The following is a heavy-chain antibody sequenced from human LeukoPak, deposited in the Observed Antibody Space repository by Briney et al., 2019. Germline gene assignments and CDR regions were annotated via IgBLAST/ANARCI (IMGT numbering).Heavy chain of an antibody. J-gene: IGHJ6*02. D-gene: IGHD4-17*01. Sequence: GGSVSLSCAASGFTYSYCYISWIRQAPGKGLEWVSYISSSVSTIYYADVVKGRFTISRDNAKNSLCLKMNGLRAEDRAVYYCARDAHGLGGTVVSYYGMDVWGQGTTVTISS. CDR1: GFTYSYCY. V-gene: IGHV3-11*01. CDR3: ARDAHGLGGTVVSYYGMDV. CDR2: ISSSVSTI.